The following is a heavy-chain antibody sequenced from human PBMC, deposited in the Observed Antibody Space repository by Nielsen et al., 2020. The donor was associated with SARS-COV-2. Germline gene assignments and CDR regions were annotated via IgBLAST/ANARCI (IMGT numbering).Heavy chain of an antibody. CDR2: ISYDGSTT. D-gene: IGHD3-16*01. CDR3: ARDWAPGGLGLDY. V-gene: IGHV3-30*03. J-gene: IGHJ4*02. Sequence: GESLKISCAASGFTFSTYGMHWVRQAPGKGLEWVAVISYDGSTTYYADSVKGRFTISRDNSKNTLYLQMNSLRAEDTAVYYCARDWAPGGLGLDYWGQGTLVTVSS. CDR1: GFTFSTYG.